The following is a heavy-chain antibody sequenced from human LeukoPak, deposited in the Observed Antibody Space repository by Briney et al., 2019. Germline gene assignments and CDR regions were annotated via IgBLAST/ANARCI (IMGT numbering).Heavy chain of an antibody. V-gene: IGHV1-46*01. CDR1: GYTFSTYY. J-gene: IGHJ4*01. CDR3: ARQLYSTSSPRVFAY. D-gene: IGHD6-6*01. CDR2: IIPSDGFT. Sequence: GASVKVSCKASGYTFSTYYVHWVRQAPGQGLEWMGMIIPSDGFTSYAQKFQGRVTMTRDVSTSTVYMELSSLRSDDTAAYYCARQLYSTSSPRVFAYWGQVTLVTVSS.